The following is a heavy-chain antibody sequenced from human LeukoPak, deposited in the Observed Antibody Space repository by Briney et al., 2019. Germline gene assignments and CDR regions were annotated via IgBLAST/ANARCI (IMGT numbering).Heavy chain of an antibody. D-gene: IGHD3-22*01. CDR2: IYYSGST. J-gene: IGHJ4*02. CDR1: GASISSYY. CDR3: ARDSMGYYDSSGYYAYYFDY. V-gene: IGHV4-59*01. Sequence: VKPSETLSLTCTVSGASISSYYWSWIRQPPGKGLEWIGYIYYSGSTNCNPSLKSRVTISVDTSKNQFSLKLSSVTAADTAVYYCARDSMGYYDSSGYYAYYFDYWGQGTLVTVSS.